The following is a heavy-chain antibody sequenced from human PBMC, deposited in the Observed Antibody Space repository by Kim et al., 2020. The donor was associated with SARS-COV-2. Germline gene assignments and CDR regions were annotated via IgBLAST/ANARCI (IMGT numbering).Heavy chain of an antibody. D-gene: IGHD5-12*01. CDR2: ITDSGGST. CDR1: GFTFSSYA. J-gene: IGHJ4*02. CDR3: AKSGQLDK. Sequence: GGSLRLSCAASGFTFSSYAMSWVRQAPGKGLEWVSSITDSGGSTSYAASVKGRFTISRDNSKNTLYLQMNSLRAEDTALYYCAKSGQLDKWGQGTLVTVSS. V-gene: IGHV3-23*01.